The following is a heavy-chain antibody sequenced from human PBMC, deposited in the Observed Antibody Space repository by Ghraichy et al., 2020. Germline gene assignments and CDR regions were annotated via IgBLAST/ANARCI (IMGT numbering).Heavy chain of an antibody. V-gene: IGHV3-13*01. CDR2: IGTLGDT. D-gene: IGHD2-2*01. CDR3: ARGLQGYCNYTNCPFDQ. J-gene: IGHJ4*02. Sequence: LSLTCVGSGFSFNYYDMDWVRQATGRGLEWVSSIGTLGDTYYPGSVVGRFTISRENATDSLYLQMNSLRAGDTAVYYCARGLQGYCNYTNCPFDQWGQGTLVTVSS. CDR1: GFSFNYYD.